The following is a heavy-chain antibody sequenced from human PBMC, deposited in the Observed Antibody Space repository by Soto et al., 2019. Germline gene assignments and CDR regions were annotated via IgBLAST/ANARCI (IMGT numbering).Heavy chain of an antibody. CDR1: GYTFTSYG. V-gene: IGHV1-8*01. CDR2: MNPNSGNT. Sequence: ASVKVSCKASGYTFTSYGINWVRQATGQGLEWMGWMNPNSGNTGYAQKFQGRVTMTRNTSISTAYMELSSLRSEDTAVYYCARGGLWSGEVDYWGQGTLVTVSS. CDR3: ARGGLWSGEVDY. J-gene: IGHJ4*02. D-gene: IGHD3-3*01.